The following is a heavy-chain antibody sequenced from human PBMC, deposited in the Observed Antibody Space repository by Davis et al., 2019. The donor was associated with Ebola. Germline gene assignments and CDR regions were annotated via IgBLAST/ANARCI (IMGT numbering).Heavy chain of an antibody. CDR2: ISAYNGNT. D-gene: IGHD1-26*01. CDR1: GYTFNNYG. J-gene: IGHJ3*02. Sequence: AASVKVSCKASGYTFNNYGMNWVRQAPGQGLEWMGWISAYNGNTNYAQILQGRVTMTTDTSTGTAYMELRSLRSDDTAVYFCARTSIVGTTTTASDIWGQGTKVTVSS. CDR3: ARTSIVGTTTTASDI. V-gene: IGHV1-18*01.